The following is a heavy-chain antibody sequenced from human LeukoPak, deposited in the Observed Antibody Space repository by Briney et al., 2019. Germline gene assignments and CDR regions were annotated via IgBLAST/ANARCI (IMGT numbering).Heavy chain of an antibody. CDR3: AKEYCTNGVCYYYYYGMDV. Sequence: QPGGSLRLSCAASGFTFSSFAMSWVRQTPGKGLEWVSGLSGTGGSTYYADSVKGRFTISRDNSKKTLYLQMNSLRAEDTAVYYCAKEYCTNGVCYYYYYGMDVWGQGTTVTVSS. CDR1: GFTFSSFA. D-gene: IGHD2-8*01. J-gene: IGHJ6*02. CDR2: LSGTGGST. V-gene: IGHV3-23*01.